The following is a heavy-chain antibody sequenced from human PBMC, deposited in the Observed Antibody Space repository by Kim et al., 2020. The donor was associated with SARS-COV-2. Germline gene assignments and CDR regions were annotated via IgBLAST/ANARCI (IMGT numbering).Heavy chain of an antibody. CDR2: INHSGST. J-gene: IGHJ4*02. CDR3: ARVPNLSH. Sequence: SETLSLTCAVYGGSFSGYYWSWIRQPPGKGLEWIGEINHSGSTNYNPSLKSRVTISVDTSKNQFSLKLSSVTAADTAVYYCARVPNLSHWGQGTLVTVSS. V-gene: IGHV4-34*01. CDR1: GGSFSGYY.